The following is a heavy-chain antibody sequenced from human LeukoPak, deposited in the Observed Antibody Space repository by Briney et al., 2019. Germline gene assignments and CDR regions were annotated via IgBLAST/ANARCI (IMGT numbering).Heavy chain of an antibody. CDR3: ARDAAYFDSSGYYPEPLDY. Sequence: PGGSLRLSCAASGFTFSSYSMNWVRQAPGKGLEWGSYISSSSGTIYYADSVKGRFTISRDNAKNSVYLQMNSLRAEDTAVYYCARDAAYFDSSGYYPEPLDYWGQGTLVSVSS. CDR2: ISSSSGTI. D-gene: IGHD3-22*01. V-gene: IGHV3-48*04. J-gene: IGHJ4*02. CDR1: GFTFSSYS.